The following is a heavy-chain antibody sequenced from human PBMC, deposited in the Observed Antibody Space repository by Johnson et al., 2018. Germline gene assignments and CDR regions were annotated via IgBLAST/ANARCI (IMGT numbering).Heavy chain of an antibody. CDR2: ISYDGSNK. CDR3: ARERIYYDSSNAFDI. CDR1: GFTFSSYG. Sequence: QVQLVQCGGCVGQPGRSLRLPCAASGFTFSSYGMYWVRQAPGKGLEWVAVISYDGSNKYYADSVKGRFTISRDNSKNTLFLQMNRLRDEDTALYYCARERIYYDSSNAFDIWGQGTMVTVSS. J-gene: IGHJ3*02. V-gene: IGHV3-30*03. D-gene: IGHD3-22*01.